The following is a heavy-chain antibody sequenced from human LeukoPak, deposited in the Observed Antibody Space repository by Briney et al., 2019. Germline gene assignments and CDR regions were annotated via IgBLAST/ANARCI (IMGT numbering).Heavy chain of an antibody. D-gene: IGHD4-17*01. CDR2: MNPNSGNT. Sequence: ASVKVSCKASGYTFTSYDINWVLQATGQGLEWMGWMNPNSGNTGYAQKFQGRVTMTRNTSISTAYMELSSLRSEDTAVYYCARAAQTVTPWGYYYGMDVWGQGTTVTVSS. CDR3: ARAAQTVTPWGYYYGMDV. J-gene: IGHJ6*02. V-gene: IGHV1-8*01. CDR1: GYTFTSYD.